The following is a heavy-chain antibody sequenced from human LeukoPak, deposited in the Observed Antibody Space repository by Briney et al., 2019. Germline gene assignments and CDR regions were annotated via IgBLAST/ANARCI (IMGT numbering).Heavy chain of an antibody. CDR3: ASSSLNTDDYYMDV. J-gene: IGHJ6*03. Sequence: SVKVSCKASGGTFSSYAISWVRQAPGQGLEWMGGITPIFGTANYAQKFQGRVTITTDESTSTAYMELSSLRSEDTAVYYCASSSLNTDDYYMDVWGKGTTVTVSS. CDR2: ITPIFGTA. D-gene: IGHD2-8*02. V-gene: IGHV1-69*05. CDR1: GGTFSSYA.